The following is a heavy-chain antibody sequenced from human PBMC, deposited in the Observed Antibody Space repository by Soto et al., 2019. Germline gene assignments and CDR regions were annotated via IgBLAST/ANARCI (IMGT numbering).Heavy chain of an antibody. V-gene: IGHV3-74*01. CDR2: INGDGSST. CDR3: GVHGDYEALDM. J-gene: IGHJ3*02. D-gene: IGHD4-17*01. CDR1: GFTFSNYW. Sequence: EVQVVESGGGLVQPGGSLRLSCAGSGFTFSNYWMHWVRQAPGKGLVWVSRINGDGSSTSYGDSVKGRFTISRDNAKNTLYLQMNSLRAEDTAVYYCGVHGDYEALDMWGRGTMVSVSS.